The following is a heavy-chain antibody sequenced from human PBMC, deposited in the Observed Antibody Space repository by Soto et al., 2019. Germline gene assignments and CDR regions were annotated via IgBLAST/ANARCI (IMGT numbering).Heavy chain of an antibody. CDR2: INHSGST. J-gene: IGHJ5*02. V-gene: IGHV4-39*07. CDR1: GDSISSGNYY. CDR3: ARGINIAAAGTEEFDP. Sequence: SETLSLTCNVSGDSISSGNYYWSWIRQPPGKGLEWIGEINHSGSTNYNPSLKSRVTISVDTSKNQFSLKLSSVTAADTAVYYCARGINIAAAGTEEFDPWGQGTLVTVSS. D-gene: IGHD6-13*01.